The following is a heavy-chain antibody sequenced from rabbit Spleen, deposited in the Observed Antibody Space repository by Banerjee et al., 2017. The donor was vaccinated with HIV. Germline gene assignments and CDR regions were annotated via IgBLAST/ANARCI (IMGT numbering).Heavy chain of an antibody. J-gene: IGHJ6*01. CDR1: GVSFSSSSY. V-gene: IGHV1S40*01. CDR2: IDAGNSGFT. Sequence: QSLEESGGDLVKPGASLTLTCTASGVSFSSSSYMCWVRQAPGKGLEWIACIDAGNSGFTYFATWAKGRFTISKTSSPTVMLQMTRLTAADTATYFCARDTSSSFSSYGMDLWGPGTLVTVS. D-gene: IGHD1-1*01. CDR3: ARDTSSSFSSYGMDL.